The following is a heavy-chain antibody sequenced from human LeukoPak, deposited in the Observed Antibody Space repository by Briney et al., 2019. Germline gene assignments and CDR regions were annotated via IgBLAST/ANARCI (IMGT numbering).Heavy chain of an antibody. CDR1: GFTVSSNY. V-gene: IGHV3-66*01. J-gene: IGHJ6*02. CDR2: IYSGGST. CDR3: ARDRRSGYGMDV. Sequence: GGSLRLSCAASGFTVSSNYMSWVRQAPGEGLEWVSVIYSGGSTYYADSVKGRFTISRDNSKNTLYLQMNSLRAEDTAVYYCARDRRSGYGMDVWGQGTTVTVSS.